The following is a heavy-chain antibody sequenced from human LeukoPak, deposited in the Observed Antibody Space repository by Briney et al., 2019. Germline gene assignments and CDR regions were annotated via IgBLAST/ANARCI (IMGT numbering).Heavy chain of an antibody. D-gene: IGHD6-13*01. V-gene: IGHV3-30-3*01. J-gene: IGHJ4*02. CDR2: ISYDGSNK. CDR3: ARVVSRGVAAAGTIDY. CDR1: GFTFSSYA. Sequence: GGSLRLSCAASGFTFSSYAMHWVRQAPGKGLEWVAVISYDGSNKYYADSVKGRFTISRDNSKNTLYLQMNSLRAEDTAVYYCARVVSRGVAAAGTIDYWGQGTLVTVSS.